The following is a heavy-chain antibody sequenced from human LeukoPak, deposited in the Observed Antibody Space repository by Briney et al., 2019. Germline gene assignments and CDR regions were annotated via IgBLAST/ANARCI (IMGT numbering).Heavy chain of an antibody. CDR3: ARSLDYFYNWFDP. CDR2: IYHSGSP. J-gene: IGHJ5*02. Sequence: KTSETLSLTCAVSGGSINKNNWWSWIRQPPGKGLEWIGEIYHSGSPNYNPSLKSRVTISVDKSRNHFSLNLSSVTAADTAVYYCARSLDYFYNWFDPWGQGTLVTVSS. D-gene: IGHD2/OR15-2a*01. CDR1: GGSINKNNW. V-gene: IGHV4-4*02.